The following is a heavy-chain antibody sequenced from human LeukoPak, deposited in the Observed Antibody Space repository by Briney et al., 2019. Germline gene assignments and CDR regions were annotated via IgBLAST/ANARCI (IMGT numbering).Heavy chain of an antibody. J-gene: IGHJ4*02. Sequence: PGGSLRLSXAASGFTFSSYWMSWVRQAPGKGLEWVANIKQDGSGKYYVDSVKGRFTISRDNAKNSLYLQMNSLRAEDTAVYYYAREYDSSGYYYANWGQGTLVTVSS. CDR2: IKQDGSGK. V-gene: IGHV3-7*01. CDR1: GFTFSSYW. CDR3: AREYDSSGYYYAN. D-gene: IGHD3-22*01.